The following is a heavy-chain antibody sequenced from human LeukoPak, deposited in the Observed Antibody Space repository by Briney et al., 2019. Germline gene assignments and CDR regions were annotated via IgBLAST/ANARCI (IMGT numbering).Heavy chain of an antibody. V-gene: IGHV3-53*01. D-gene: IGHD3-22*01. CDR3: ARVSYYDSSGYYFLSYVDY. CDR2: IYSGGST. CDR1: GLTFSDAR. J-gene: IGHJ4*02. Sequence: PGGSLRLSCAVSGLTFSDARMNWVRQAPGKGLEWVSVIYSGGSTYYADSVRGRFTISRDNSKNTLYLQMNSLGAEDTAVYYCARVSYYDSSGYYFLSYVDYWGQGTLVTVSS.